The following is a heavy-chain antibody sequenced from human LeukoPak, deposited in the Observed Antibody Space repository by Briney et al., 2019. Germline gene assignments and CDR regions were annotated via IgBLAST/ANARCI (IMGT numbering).Heavy chain of an antibody. J-gene: IGHJ6*03. CDR3: ARRAVYPPSYYYYMDV. Sequence: PSETLSLTCTVSGGSVSTSSYCWGWIRQPPGKGLEWIGSVCYSGSTYYSPSLKSRVTISVDTSKTQFSLKLSSVTAADTAVYYCARRAVYPPSYYYYMDVWGKGTTVTISS. D-gene: IGHD1-14*01. CDR2: VCYSGST. CDR1: GGSVSTSSYC. V-gene: IGHV4-39*07.